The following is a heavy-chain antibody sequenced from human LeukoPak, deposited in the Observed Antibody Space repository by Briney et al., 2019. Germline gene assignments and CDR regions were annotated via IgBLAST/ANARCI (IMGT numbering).Heavy chain of an antibody. CDR3: ARVVATVTTQYPAGIDY. V-gene: IGHV4-39*07. Sequence: PSETLSLTCTVSGGSISSSSYFWGGIRQPPGKGLEWIGSIYYSGSTYYNPSLKSRVTISVDTSKNQFSLKLSSVTAADTAVYYCARVVATVTTQYPAGIDYWGQGTLVTVSS. CDR1: GGSISSSSYF. CDR2: IYYSGST. D-gene: IGHD4-17*01. J-gene: IGHJ4*02.